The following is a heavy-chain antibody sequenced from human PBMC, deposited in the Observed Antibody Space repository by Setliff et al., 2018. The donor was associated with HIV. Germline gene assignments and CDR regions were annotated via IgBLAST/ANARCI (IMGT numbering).Heavy chain of an antibody. V-gene: IGHV4-61*02. CDR3: ARLSGDYYYFDY. CDR1: GGSISSGNYY. D-gene: IGHD2-21*02. CDR2: IYTSGST. J-gene: IGHJ4*02. Sequence: PSETLSLTCTVSGGSISSGNYYWSWIRQPAGKGLEWIGRIYTSGSTNYNPSLESRVTISLDTSKNQFSLKLTSVTAADTAVYYCARLSGDYYYFDYWGQGTLVTVSS.